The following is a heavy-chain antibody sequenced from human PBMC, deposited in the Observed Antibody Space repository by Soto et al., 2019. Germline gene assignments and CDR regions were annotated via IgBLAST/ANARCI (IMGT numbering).Heavy chain of an antibody. V-gene: IGHV3-21*01. CDR3: ARSITMVRGVIDY. CDR1: GFTFSSYS. D-gene: IGHD3-10*01. Sequence: EVQLVESGGGLGKPGGSLRLSCAASGFTFSSYSMNWVHQAPGKGLEWVSAISSSSSYIYYADSVKGRFTISRDNAKNSLYLQMNSLRAEDTAVYYCARSITMVRGVIDYWGQGTLVTVSS. J-gene: IGHJ4*02. CDR2: ISSSSSYI.